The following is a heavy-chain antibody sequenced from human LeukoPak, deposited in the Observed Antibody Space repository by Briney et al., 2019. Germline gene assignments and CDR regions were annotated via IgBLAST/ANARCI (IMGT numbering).Heavy chain of an antibody. D-gene: IGHD6-13*01. V-gene: IGHV3-23*01. J-gene: IGHJ4*02. CDR2: ISGSGGST. CDR3: ALRGYEMDY. CDR1: GFTFSSYA. Sequence: GGSLRLSCAASGFTFSSYAMSWVRQAPGKGLGRVSAISGSGGSTYYADSVKGRFTISRDNSKNTLYLQMNSLRAEDTAVYYCALRGYEMDYWGQGTLVTVSS.